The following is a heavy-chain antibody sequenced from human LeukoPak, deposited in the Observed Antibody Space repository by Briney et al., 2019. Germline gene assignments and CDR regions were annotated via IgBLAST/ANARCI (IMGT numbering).Heavy chain of an antibody. D-gene: IGHD3-16*01. CDR3: ARDESLEDYGFDP. J-gene: IGHJ5*02. Sequence: GASVKVSCKASGYTFTSYDINWVRQATGQGLEWMGWMNPNSGHTGYAQKFQGRVTMTRDTSTSTVYMELSSLRSEDTAVYYCARDESLEDYGFDPWGQGTLVTVSS. V-gene: IGHV1-8*01. CDR1: GYTFTSYD. CDR2: MNPNSGHT.